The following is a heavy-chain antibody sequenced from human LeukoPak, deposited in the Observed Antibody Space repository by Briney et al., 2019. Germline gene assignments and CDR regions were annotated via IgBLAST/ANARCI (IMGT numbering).Heavy chain of an antibody. CDR1: GFTFSSYG. V-gene: IGHV3-30*03. CDR3: AREYFIQYYYGSGSYSQYPPDY. J-gene: IGHJ4*02. CDR2: ISYDGSNK. D-gene: IGHD3-10*01. Sequence: GGSLRLSCAASGFTFSSYGMHWVRQAPGKGLEWVAVISYDGSNKYYADSVKGRFTISRDNSKNTLYLQMNSLRAEDTAVYYCAREYFIQYYYGSGSYSQYPPDYWGQGTLVTASS.